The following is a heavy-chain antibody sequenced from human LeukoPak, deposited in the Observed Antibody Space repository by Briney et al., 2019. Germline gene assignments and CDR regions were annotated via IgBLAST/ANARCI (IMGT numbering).Heavy chain of an antibody. J-gene: IGHJ6*03. Sequence: SETLSLTCTVSGYSISSGYYWGWIRQPPGKGLEWIGYIYDSGSTNYNPSLKSRVTISVDTSKNQFSLKLSSVTAADTAVYFCARGRVSSSTWYSTYYYYFYMDVWGKGTTVTVSS. CDR1: GYSISSGYY. CDR2: IYDSGST. CDR3: ARGRVSSSTWYSTYYYYFYMDV. D-gene: IGHD6-13*01. V-gene: IGHV4-61*01.